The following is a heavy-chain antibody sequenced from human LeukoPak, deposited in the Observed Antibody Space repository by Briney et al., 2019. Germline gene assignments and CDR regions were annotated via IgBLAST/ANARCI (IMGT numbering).Heavy chain of an antibody. Sequence: SQTLSLTCAISGDSVSSNSAAWNWIRQSPSRGLEWLGRTYYRSKWYNDYAVSVKSRITINPDTSKNQFSLQLNSVTAADTAVYYCARKGWELPLNWYFDLWGRGTLVTVSS. CDR2: TYYRSKWYN. D-gene: IGHD1-26*01. CDR3: ARKGWELPLNWYFDL. J-gene: IGHJ2*01. CDR1: GDSVSSNSAA. V-gene: IGHV6-1*01.